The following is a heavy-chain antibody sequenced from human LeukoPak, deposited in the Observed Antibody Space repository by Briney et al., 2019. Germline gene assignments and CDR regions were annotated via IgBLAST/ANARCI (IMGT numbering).Heavy chain of an antibody. J-gene: IGHJ4*02. Sequence: ASVKVSCKASGYTFTSYGISWVRQAPGQGLEWMGWMNPNSGNTGYAQKFQGRVTMTRNTSISTAYMELSSLRSEDTAVYYCARARRDSITGTTYYFDYWGQGTLVTVSS. CDR2: MNPNSGNT. CDR1: GYTFTSYG. CDR3: ARARRDSITGTTYYFDY. D-gene: IGHD1-7*01. V-gene: IGHV1-8*02.